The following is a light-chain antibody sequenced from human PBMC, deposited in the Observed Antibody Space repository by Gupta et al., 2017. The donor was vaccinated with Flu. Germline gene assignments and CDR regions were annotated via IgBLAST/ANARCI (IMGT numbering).Light chain of an antibody. CDR2: AAS. CDR1: QSISSY. J-gene: IGKJ1*01. V-gene: IGKV1-39*01. CDR3: QQSSSNPWT. Sequence: DIQMTQSPSSLSASVGDRVTITCRASQSISSYLNWYQQKPGKAPKLLIYAASSLQSGVPSRFSGSGSGTDFTLTISSMKPEDFATYYCQQSSSNPWTFGQGTKVEIK.